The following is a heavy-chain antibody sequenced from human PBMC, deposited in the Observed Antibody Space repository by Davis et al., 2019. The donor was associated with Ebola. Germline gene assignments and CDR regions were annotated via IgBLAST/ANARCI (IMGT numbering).Heavy chain of an antibody. CDR1: GGSISSGGYY. CDR2: IYYSGST. J-gene: IGHJ6*02. D-gene: IGHD4-11*01. CDR3: ARCLYSNYGNVLYYYYGMDV. Sequence: SETLSLTCTVSGGSISSGGYYWSWIRQHPGKGLEWIGYIYYSGSTYYNPSLKSRVTISVDTSKNQFSLKLSSVTAADTAVYYCARCLYSNYGNVLYYYYGMDVWGQGTTVTVSS. V-gene: IGHV4-30-4*08.